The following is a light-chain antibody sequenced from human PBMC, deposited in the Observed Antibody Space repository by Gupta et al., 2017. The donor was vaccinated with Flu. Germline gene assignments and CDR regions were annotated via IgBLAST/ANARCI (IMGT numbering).Light chain of an antibody. CDR1: NIGAKR. CDR3: HLWDTDTDHGV. Sequence: SYVLTQAPSVSVAPGQTAIITCGGSNIGAKRVHWSQQRPGQAPLLVVSDNTDRPSGIPERFSGSNSGNTATLTISGAVAGDEADYYCHLWDTDTDHGVFGGGTKLTVL. CDR2: DNT. V-gene: IGLV3-21*02. J-gene: IGLJ3*02.